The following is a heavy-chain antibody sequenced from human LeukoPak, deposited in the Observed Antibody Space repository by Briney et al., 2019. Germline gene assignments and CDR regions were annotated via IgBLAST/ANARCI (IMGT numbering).Heavy chain of an antibody. CDR3: ARRAALGDIDY. CDR2: IYYSGST. V-gene: IGHV4-59*08. J-gene: IGHJ4*02. Sequence: SETLSLTCTVSGGSIYSYYWSWIRQPPGKGLEWIGYIYYSGSTYYNPSLKSRVTISVDTSKNQFSLKLSSVTAADTAVYYCARRAALGDIDYWGQGTLVTVSS. D-gene: IGHD2-21*01. CDR1: GGSIYSYY.